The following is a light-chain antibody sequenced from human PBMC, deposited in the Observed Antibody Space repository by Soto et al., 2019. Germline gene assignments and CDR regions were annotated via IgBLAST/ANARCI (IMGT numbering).Light chain of an antibody. J-gene: IGLJ1*01. Sequence: QSVLTQPPSASGSPGQSVTVSCTGTSSDVGGYNYVSWYQQHPGKAPKLMIYEVSKRPPGVPDRFSGSKSGNTASLTVSGLHADDEADYYCSSYAGSNRVFXTGTKVTVL. CDR2: EVS. CDR3: SSYAGSNRV. V-gene: IGLV2-8*01. CDR1: SSDVGGYNY.